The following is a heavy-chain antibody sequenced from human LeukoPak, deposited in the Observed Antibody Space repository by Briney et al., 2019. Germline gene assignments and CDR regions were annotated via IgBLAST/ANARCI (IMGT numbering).Heavy chain of an antibody. Sequence: GGSLRLSCAASGFTFSSYWMHWVRQAPGKGLVWVSRINTDGSITNYADSVKGRFTISRDNAKNTLYLQMNSLRAEDTAVYYCARASSGSHGDYWGQGTLDTVSS. V-gene: IGHV3-74*01. CDR3: ARASSGSHGDY. CDR1: GFTFSSYW. D-gene: IGHD1-26*01. CDR2: INTDGSIT. J-gene: IGHJ4*02.